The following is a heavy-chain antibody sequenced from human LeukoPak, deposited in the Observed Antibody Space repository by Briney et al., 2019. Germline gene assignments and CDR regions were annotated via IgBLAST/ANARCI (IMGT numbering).Heavy chain of an antibody. Sequence: PGGSLRLSCAASGFTVSSNYMSWVRQPPGKGLEWIGEINHVGVTTYNPSLKSRVTISVDTSKNQLSLNLNSVTAADTAVYYCASLGGAWLKPYEAHGDYWGQGTLVIVSS. D-gene: IGHD6-19*01. CDR1: GFTVSSNY. CDR3: ASLGGAWLKPYEAHGDY. V-gene: IGHV4-34*08. J-gene: IGHJ4*02. CDR2: INHVGVT.